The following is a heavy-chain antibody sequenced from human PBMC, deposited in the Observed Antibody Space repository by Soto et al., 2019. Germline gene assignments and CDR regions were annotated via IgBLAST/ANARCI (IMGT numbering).Heavy chain of an antibody. Sequence: QVQLQESGPGLVKPSETLSLTCTVSGGSISSYYWSWIRQPPGKGLEWIGYIYYSGSTNYNPSLKSRVTISVDTSKNQFSLNLSSVTAADTAVYFCARQQSVVLNAFDIWGQGTMVTVSS. V-gene: IGHV4-59*01. CDR1: GGSISSYY. J-gene: IGHJ3*02. CDR3: ARQQSVVLNAFDI. D-gene: IGHD6-19*01. CDR2: IYYSGST.